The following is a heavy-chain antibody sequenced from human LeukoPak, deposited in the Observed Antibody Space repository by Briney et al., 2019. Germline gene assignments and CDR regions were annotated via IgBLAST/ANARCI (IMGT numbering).Heavy chain of an antibody. CDR3: GKQSGSSVY. V-gene: IGHV4-59*04. D-gene: IGHD1-26*01. CDR1: GGPISSYY. CDR2: IYYTGCT. Sequence: PSETLSLTCTVSGGPISSYYWSWIRQPPGKGLEWIGCIYYTGCTYYNPSLKSQINISLDTSKNQFSLGHKSVTAAGTAVYFRGKQSGSSVYWGPGTLLTVSS. J-gene: IGHJ4*02.